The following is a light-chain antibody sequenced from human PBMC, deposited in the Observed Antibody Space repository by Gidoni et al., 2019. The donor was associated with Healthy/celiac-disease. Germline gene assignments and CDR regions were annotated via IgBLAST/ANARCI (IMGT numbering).Light chain of an antibody. CDR1: SSHVGSYNL. CDR3: CSYAGSSSWV. Sequence: SALTPPSPVPWSPGPSITISCTGTSSHVGSYNLVSWYQQHPGKAPKLMIYEGSKRPSGVSNRFSGSKSGNTASLTISGLQAEDEADYYCCSYAGSSSWVFGGGTKLTVL. V-gene: IGLV2-23*01. CDR2: EGS. J-gene: IGLJ3*02.